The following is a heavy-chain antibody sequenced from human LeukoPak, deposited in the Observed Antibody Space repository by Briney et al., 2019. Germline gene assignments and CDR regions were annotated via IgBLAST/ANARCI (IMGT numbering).Heavy chain of an antibody. Sequence: SETLSLTCAVYGGSFSGYYWSWIRQPPGKGLEWIGEINHSGSTNYNPSLKSRVTISVDTSKNQFSLKLSSVTAADTAVYYCARPQPAARERDAFDIWGQGTMVTVSS. D-gene: IGHD2-2*01. CDR2: INHSGST. CDR1: GGSFSGYY. V-gene: IGHV4-34*01. J-gene: IGHJ3*02. CDR3: ARPQPAARERDAFDI.